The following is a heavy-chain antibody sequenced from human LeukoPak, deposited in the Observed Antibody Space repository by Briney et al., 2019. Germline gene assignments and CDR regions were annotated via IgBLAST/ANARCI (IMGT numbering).Heavy chain of an antibody. CDR3: VRGAMVSKPGDF. J-gene: IGHJ4*02. V-gene: IGHV4-39*02. Sequence: SETLSLTCSVSGVSVNSRSFFWNWVRQPPGKGLEWIGSVYSAGNVYQSPSLQSRAAISVDASNNSFSLTLQSVTAADTAVYFCVRGAMVSKPGDFWGPGTLVIVSS. CDR2: VYSAGNV. D-gene: IGHD2-8*01. CDR1: GVSVNSRSFF.